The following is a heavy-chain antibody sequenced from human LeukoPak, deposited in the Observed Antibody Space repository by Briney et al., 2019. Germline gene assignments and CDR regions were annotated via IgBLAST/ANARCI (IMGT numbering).Heavy chain of an antibody. V-gene: IGHV1-18*04. J-gene: IGHJ6*04. Sequence: GASVKVSCKASGYTFTSYGISWVRQAPGQGLEWMGWISAYNGNTNYAQKLQGRVTMTTDTSTSTAYMELRSLRSDDTAVYYRARSGVWFGESGLMDVWGRGTTVTVSS. CDR1: GYTFTSYG. CDR2: ISAYNGNT. D-gene: IGHD3-10*01. CDR3: ARSGVWFGESGLMDV.